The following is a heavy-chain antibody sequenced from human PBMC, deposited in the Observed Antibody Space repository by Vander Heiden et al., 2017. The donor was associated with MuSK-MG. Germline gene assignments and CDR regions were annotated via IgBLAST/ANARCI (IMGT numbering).Heavy chain of an antibody. CDR2: IYYSGTT. CDR1: GGSISSSSYY. CDR3: ARKYSSGGGGFDI. V-gene: IGHV4-39*01. Sequence: QLQLQESGPGLVKPSETLSLTCTVSGGSISSSSYYWGWIRQPPGKGLEWIGNIYYSGTTFYNPSLKSRVTISVDTSKNQFSLKLSSVTAADTAVYHCARKYSSGGGGFDIWGQGTMATVSS. J-gene: IGHJ3*02. D-gene: IGHD6-25*01.